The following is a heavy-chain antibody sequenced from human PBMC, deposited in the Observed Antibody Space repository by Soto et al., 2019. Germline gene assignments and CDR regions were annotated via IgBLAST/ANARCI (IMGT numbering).Heavy chain of an antibody. V-gene: IGHV4-59*01. CDR3: ARAYDFWSGYYPTTRYYYGMDV. Sequence: SETLSLTCTVSGGSISSYYWSWIRQPPGKGLEWIGYIYYSGSTNYNPSLKSRVTISVDTSKNQFPLKLSSVTAADTAVYYCARAYDFWSGYYPTTRYYYGMDVWGQGTTVTVSS. CDR1: GGSISSYY. J-gene: IGHJ6*02. CDR2: IYYSGST. D-gene: IGHD3-3*01.